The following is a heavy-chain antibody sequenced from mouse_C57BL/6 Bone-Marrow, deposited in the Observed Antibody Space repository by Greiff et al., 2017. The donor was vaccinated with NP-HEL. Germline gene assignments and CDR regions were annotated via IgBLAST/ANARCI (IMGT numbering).Heavy chain of an antibody. CDR3: TRDGGYYVLFDY. J-gene: IGHJ2*01. Sequence: EVKVEESGEGLVKPGGSLKLSCAASGFTFSSYAMSWVRQTPEKRLEWVAYISSGGDYIYYADTVKGRFTISRDNARNTLYLQMSSLKSEDTAMYYCTRDGGYYVLFDYWGQGTTLTVSS. CDR2: ISSGGDYI. V-gene: IGHV5-9-1*02. D-gene: IGHD2-3*01. CDR1: GFTFSSYA.